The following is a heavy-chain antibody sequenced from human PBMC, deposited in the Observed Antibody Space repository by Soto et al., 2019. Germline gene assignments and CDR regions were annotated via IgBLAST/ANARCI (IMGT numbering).Heavy chain of an antibody. Sequence: PGGSLRLSCAASGFTFSSYAMHWARQAPGKGLESVAVISYDGSNKYSADSVKGRFTISRDNSKNTLYLQMNSLRAEDTAVYYCARVTHDGDYYYYGMDVWGQGTTVTVSS. CDR1: GFTFSSYA. V-gene: IGHV3-30-3*01. D-gene: IGHD4-17*01. CDR3: ARVTHDGDYYYYGMDV. J-gene: IGHJ6*02. CDR2: ISYDGSNK.